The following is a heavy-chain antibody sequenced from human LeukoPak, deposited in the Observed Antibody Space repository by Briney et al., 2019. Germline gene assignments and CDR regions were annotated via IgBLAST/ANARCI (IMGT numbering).Heavy chain of an antibody. D-gene: IGHD2-8*01. CDR3: ARVKSPKIVLMVYAPFDY. CDR1: GYTFTSYD. V-gene: IGHV1-2*02. J-gene: IGHJ4*02. Sequence: ASVKVSCKASGYTFTSYDINWVRQATGQGLEWMGWINPNSGGTNYAQKFQGRVTMTRDTSISTAYMELSRLRSDDTAVYYCARVKSPKIVLMVYAPFDYWGQGTLVTVSS. CDR2: INPNSGGT.